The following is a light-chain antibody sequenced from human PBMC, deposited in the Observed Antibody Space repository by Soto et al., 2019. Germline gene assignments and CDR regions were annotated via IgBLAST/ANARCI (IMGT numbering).Light chain of an antibody. Sequence: QSALTQPASVSGSPGQSITISCTGTSSDVGSYNLVSWYQQHPGKAPKLMIYEVSKRPSGVSNRFSGSKSGNTASLTISGLQAEDEADYYCCSYAGLFRVFGTGTKLTVL. CDR1: SSDVGSYNL. CDR3: CSYAGLFRV. J-gene: IGLJ1*01. V-gene: IGLV2-23*02. CDR2: EVS.